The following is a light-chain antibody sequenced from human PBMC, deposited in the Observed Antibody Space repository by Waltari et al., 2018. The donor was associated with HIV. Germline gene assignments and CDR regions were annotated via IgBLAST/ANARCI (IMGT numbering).Light chain of an antibody. Sequence: QSALTQPASVSGSPGQSLTISCTGTSSDVGGYNYVSCYQQHPGQAPKLMIYDGSKGHSGGSIRVSGCKTGNTGYLTISRLQAEDEADYYCCSYAGTITWVFGGGTQLTVL. CDR3: CSYAGTITWV. J-gene: IGLJ3*02. V-gene: IGLV2-23*01. CDR1: SSDVGGYNY. CDR2: DGS.